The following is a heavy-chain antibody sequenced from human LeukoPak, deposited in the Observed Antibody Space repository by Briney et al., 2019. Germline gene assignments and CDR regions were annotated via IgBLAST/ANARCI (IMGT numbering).Heavy chain of an antibody. CDR2: ISWNSGSI. J-gene: IGHJ4*02. V-gene: IGHV3-9*01. CDR3: AKVPGYYGSSGYGLGY. Sequence: GGSLRLSCAASGFTFDDYAMHWVRQAPGKGLEWVSGISWNSGSIGYADSVKGRFTISRDNSKNTLYLQMNSLRAEDTAVYYCAKVPGYYGSSGYGLGYWGQGTLVTVSS. CDR1: GFTFDDYA. D-gene: IGHD3-22*01.